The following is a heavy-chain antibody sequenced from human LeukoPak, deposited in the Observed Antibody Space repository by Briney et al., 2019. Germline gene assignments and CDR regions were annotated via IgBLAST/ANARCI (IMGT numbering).Heavy chain of an antibody. J-gene: IGHJ4*02. CDR1: GGSISSGSYY. CDR2: IYTSGTT. D-gene: IGHD3-16*01. CDR3: ASMIYGSYFDC. Sequence: PSQTLSLTCTVSGGSISSGSYYWSWIRQPAGKGLQWIGRIYTSGTTNYNPSLKSRVSISIDTSTNQFSLKLSSVTAADTAVYYCASMIYGSYFDCWGQGTLVTVSS. V-gene: IGHV4-61*02.